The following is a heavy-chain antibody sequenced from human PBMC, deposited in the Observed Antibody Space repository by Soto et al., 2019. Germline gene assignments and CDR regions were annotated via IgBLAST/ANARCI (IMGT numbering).Heavy chain of an antibody. CDR1: GGSISRGGYC. V-gene: IGHV4-30-2*01. CDR2: IYHSGST. Sequence: PSETLSLTCAVSGGSISRGGYCWSWIRQQPGKGLEWIGDIYHSGSTYYNSSLKSRVTISVDRSKNQFSLKLSSVTAADTAVYYCARGPTPWGQGTLITVSS. J-gene: IGHJ5*02. CDR3: ARGPTP.